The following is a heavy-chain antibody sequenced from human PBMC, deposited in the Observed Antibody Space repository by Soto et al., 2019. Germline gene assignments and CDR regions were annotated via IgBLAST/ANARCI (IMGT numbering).Heavy chain of an antibody. CDR3: ARGAEMATIASYYFDY. J-gene: IGHJ4*02. Sequence: PSETLSLTCTVSGGSISSYYWSWIRQPPGKGLEWIGYIYYSGSTNYNPSLKSRVTISVDTSKNQFSLKLSSATAADTAVYYCARGAEMATIASYYFDYWGQGTLVTVSS. V-gene: IGHV4-59*01. D-gene: IGHD5-12*01. CDR1: GGSISSYY. CDR2: IYYSGST.